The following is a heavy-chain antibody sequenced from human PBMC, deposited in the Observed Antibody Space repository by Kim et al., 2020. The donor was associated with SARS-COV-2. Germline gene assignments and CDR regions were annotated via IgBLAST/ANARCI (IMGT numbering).Heavy chain of an antibody. D-gene: IGHD2-2*01. Sequence: SETLSLTCTVSGDSINSTTYYWAWIRQPPGKGLEWIGCIYFGGYTYYNPSLKTRVTISVDTSKNQFSLSLHSVTAADTAVYYCARTLYAPHNWFDPWGQGTLVTVSS. CDR3: ARTLYAPHNWFDP. J-gene: IGHJ5*02. CDR1: GDSINSTTYY. V-gene: IGHV4-39*01. CDR2: IYFGGYT.